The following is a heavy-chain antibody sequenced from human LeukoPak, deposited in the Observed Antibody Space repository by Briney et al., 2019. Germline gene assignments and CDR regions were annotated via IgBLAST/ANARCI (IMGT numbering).Heavy chain of an antibody. CDR3: ARDRGAYDYDWFDP. D-gene: IGHD5-12*01. J-gene: IGHJ5*02. CDR2: IYHSGST. Sequence: SETLSLTCTVSGASISSYYWGWIRQPPGKGLEWIGSIYHSGSTYYNPSLKSRATISVDTSKNQFSLKLSSVTAADTAVYYCARDRGAYDYDWFDPWGQGTLVTVSS. V-gene: IGHV4-38-2*02. CDR1: GASISSYY.